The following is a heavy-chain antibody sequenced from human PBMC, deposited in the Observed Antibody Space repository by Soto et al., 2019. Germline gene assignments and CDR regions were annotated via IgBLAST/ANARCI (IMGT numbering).Heavy chain of an antibody. CDR1: GMTFADYN. D-gene: IGHD6-19*01. CDR2: ISRSSTYF. Sequence: GGSLRLSCVTSGMTFADYNMNWVRQAPGKGLEWVSTISRSSTYFYYADSVKGRFTVSRDDAKNSLFLHMGGLTTDDTGVYFCVRDISGPAERDWFDPWGQGTLVTVSS. V-gene: IGHV3-21*01. CDR3: VRDISGPAERDWFDP. J-gene: IGHJ5*02.